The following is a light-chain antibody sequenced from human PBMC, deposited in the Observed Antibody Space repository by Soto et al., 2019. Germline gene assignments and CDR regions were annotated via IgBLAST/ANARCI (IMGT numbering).Light chain of an antibody. J-gene: IGKJ2*01. CDR1: QSISVH. CDR2: AAS. Sequence: DIQMTQSPSSLSASVGDTVTITCRASQSISVHLNWYQQKPGKVPKLLIYAASNLHSGVPSRFSGSGSKTDFALTISSLQPEDFATYYCQQSYITPYTFGQGTRLEIK. CDR3: QQSYITPYT. V-gene: IGKV1-39*01.